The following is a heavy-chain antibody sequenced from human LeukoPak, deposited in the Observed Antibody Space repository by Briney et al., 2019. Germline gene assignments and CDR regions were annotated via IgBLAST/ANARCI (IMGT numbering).Heavy chain of an antibody. CDR1: GFTFSNFW. J-gene: IGHJ4*02. CDR2: IHPEGNEK. V-gene: IGHV3-7*04. CDR3: ARGDDFSGDH. Sequence: GGSLRLSCATSGFTFSNFWMSWVRQAPGRGLEWVANIHPEGNEKYHVESVKGRFTISRDNARNLLFLQMNGLRVEDTAVYYCARGDDFSGDHWGQGTMVTVSS. D-gene: IGHD1-1*01.